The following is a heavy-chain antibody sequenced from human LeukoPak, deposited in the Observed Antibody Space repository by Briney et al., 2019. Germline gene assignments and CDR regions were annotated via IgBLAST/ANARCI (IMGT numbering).Heavy chain of an antibody. CDR3: AKHTDVPGHWYLDL. CDR1: GFTFSSYG. J-gene: IGHJ2*01. V-gene: IGHV3-66*04. Sequence: GGSLRLSCAASGFTFSSYGMSWVRQAPGKGLEWVSVLYSGGSTYDADSVKGRFTISRDNSKNTLYLQLSSLRAEDTAVYYCAKHTDVPGHWYLDLWGRGTLVTVSS. CDR2: LYSGGST. D-gene: IGHD3-10*02.